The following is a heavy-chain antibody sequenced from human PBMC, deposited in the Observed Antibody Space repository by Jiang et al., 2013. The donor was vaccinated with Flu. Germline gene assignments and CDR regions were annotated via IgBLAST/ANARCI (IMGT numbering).Heavy chain of an antibody. D-gene: IGHD6-6*01. CDR1: GFTFSSYG. Sequence: VQLVESGGGVVQPGGSLRLSCAASGFTFSSYGMHWVRQAPGKGLEWVAFIRYDGSNKYYADSVKGRFTISRDNSKNTLYLQMNSLRAEDTAVYYCAKDTGSSSNQVFQHWGQGTLVTVSS. V-gene: IGHV3-30*02. J-gene: IGHJ1*01. CDR2: IRYDGSNK. CDR3: AKDTGSSSNQVFQH.